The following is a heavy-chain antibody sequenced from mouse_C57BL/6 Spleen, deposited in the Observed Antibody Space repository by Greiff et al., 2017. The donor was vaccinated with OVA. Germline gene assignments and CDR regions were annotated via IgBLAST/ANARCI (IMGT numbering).Heavy chain of an antibody. CDR3: ARGGITTVVAEDYYAMDD. D-gene: IGHD1-1*01. CDR1: GYAFTNFL. J-gene: IGHJ4*01. Sequence: VQLQQSGAELVRPGTSVKVSCKASGYAFTNFLIEWVKQRPGQGLEWIGVINPGSGGTDYNEKFKGKATLTADKSSSTAYMQLSSLTSEDSAVYFCARGGITTVVAEDYYAMDDWGQGTSVTVSS. V-gene: IGHV1-54*01. CDR2: INPGSGGT.